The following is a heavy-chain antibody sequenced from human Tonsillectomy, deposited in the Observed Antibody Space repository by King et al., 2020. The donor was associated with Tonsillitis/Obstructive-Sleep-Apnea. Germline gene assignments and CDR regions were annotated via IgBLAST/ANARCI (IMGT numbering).Heavy chain of an antibody. CDR3: ARDRYYDSSGYHRTPGAFNI. J-gene: IGHJ3*02. D-gene: IGHD3-22*01. Sequence: VQLQESGPRQVKPSETLSLTCTVSDGSISNYYWSWIRQPPGKGLEWIGYIYHSGGPSYNPSLKSRVTMSVDTSKNQFSLKLSSVTDTDTAVYYCARDRYYDSSGYHRTPGAFNIWGQGTMVTVSS. V-gene: IGHV4-59*01. CDR2: IYHSGGP. CDR1: DGSISNYY.